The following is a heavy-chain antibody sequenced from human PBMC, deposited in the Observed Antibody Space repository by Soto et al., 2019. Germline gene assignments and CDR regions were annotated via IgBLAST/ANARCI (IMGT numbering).Heavy chain of an antibody. CDR2: INPYDGRT. D-gene: IGHD3-9*01. V-gene: IGHV1-46*01. J-gene: IGHJ4*02. CDR3: ARNLMDYDILTGYYMGYYFDY. Sequence: ASVKVSCKASGYIFTNYYMHWVRQAPGQGLEWMGIINPYDGRTNYAQRFQGRVTITRDTSASTAYMELSSLRSEDTAVYYCARNLMDYDILTGYYMGYYFDYWGQGTLVTVSS. CDR1: GYIFTNYY.